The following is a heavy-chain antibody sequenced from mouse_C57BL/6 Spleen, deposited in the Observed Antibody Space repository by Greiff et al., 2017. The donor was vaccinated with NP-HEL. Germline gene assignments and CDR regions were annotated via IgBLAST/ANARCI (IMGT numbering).Heavy chain of an antibody. V-gene: IGHV14-4*01. D-gene: IGHD1-1*01. CDR1: GFNIKDDY. CDR2: IDPENGDT. J-gene: IGHJ3*01. CDR3: TSLGSSYEAY. Sequence: VQLQQSGAELVRPGASVKLSCTASGFNIKDDYMHWVKQRPEQGLEWIGCIDPENGDTEYASKFQGKATITADTSSNTAYLQLSSLTSEDTAVYYCTSLGSSYEAYWGQGTLVTVSA.